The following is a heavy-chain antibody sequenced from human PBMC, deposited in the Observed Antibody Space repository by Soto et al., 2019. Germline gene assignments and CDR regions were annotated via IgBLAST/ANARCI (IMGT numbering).Heavy chain of an antibody. D-gene: IGHD3-10*01. Sequence: GESLKISCKGSGYSFTSYWIGWVRQMPGKGLEWMGIIYPGDSDTRYSPSFQGQVTISADKSISTAYLQWSSLKASDTAMYYCARLYYGSGSYSVNYYYGMDVWGQGTTVTVSS. CDR1: GYSFTSYW. J-gene: IGHJ6*02. CDR2: IYPGDSDT. CDR3: ARLYYGSGSYSVNYYYGMDV. V-gene: IGHV5-51*01.